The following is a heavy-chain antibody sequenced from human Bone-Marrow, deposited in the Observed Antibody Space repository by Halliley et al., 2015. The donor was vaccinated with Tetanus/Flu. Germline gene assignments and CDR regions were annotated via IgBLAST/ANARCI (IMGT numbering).Heavy chain of an antibody. J-gene: IGHJ4*02. V-gene: IGHV1-69*06. CDR3: ASQHCGDYRQDVLDY. D-gene: IGHD2-21*01. Sequence: QVQLVQSGAEVKKPGSSVKVSCKSSGGNLSNYTLNWVRQAPGQGLEWMGGIIPLFGAINDAQSFQGRVKLTADKSSGTVYMELSSLTSDDTAVYYCASQHCGDYRQDVLDYWGQGTLVTVSS. CDR1: GGNLSNYT. CDR2: IIPLFGAI.